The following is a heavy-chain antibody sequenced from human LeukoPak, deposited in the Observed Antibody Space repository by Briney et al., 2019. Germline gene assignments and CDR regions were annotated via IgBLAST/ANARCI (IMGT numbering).Heavy chain of an antibody. CDR2: IIPIFGTA. D-gene: IGHD6-19*01. CDR3: ARDRDGYSSGWYLDY. V-gene: IGHV1-69*06. J-gene: IGHJ4*02. CDR1: GGTFSSYA. Sequence: SVKVSCKASGGTFSSYAISWVRQAPGQGFEWMGGIIPIFGTANYAQKFQGRVTITADKSTSTAYMELSSLRSEDTAVYYCARDRDGYSSGWYLDYWGQGTLVTVSS.